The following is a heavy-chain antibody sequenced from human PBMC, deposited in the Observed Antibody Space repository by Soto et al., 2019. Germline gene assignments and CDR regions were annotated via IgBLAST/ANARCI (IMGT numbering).Heavy chain of an antibody. Sequence: SETLSLTCAVYGGSFSGYYWSWIRQPPGKGLEWIGEINHSGSTNYNPSLKSRVTISVDTSKNQFSLKLSSVTAADTAVYYCARGSRGVPAALDDPWGQGTLVTAPQ. D-gene: IGHD2-2*01. V-gene: IGHV4-34*01. J-gene: IGHJ5*02. CDR3: ARGSRGVPAALDDP. CDR2: INHSGST. CDR1: GGSFSGYY.